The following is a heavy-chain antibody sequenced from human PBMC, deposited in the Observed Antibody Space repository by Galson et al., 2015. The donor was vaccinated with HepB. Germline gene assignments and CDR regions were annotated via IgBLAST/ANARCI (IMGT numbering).Heavy chain of an antibody. Sequence: SLRLSCAASGFTFSSYAMSWVRQAPGKGLEWVSAIIGSGGSTYYADSVKGRFTISRDNSKNTLYLQMNSLRAEDTAVYYCAKGYSYGSPYGMDVWGQGTTVTVSS. D-gene: IGHD5-18*01. CDR2: IIGSGGST. CDR3: AKGYSYGSPYGMDV. J-gene: IGHJ6*02. CDR1: GFTFSSYA. V-gene: IGHV3-23*01.